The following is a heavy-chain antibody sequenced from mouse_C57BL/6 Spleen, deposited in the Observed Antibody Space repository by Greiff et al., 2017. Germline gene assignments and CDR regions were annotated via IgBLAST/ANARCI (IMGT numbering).Heavy chain of an antibody. D-gene: IGHD2-4*01. V-gene: IGHV2-5*01. CDR2: IWRGGST. Sequence: QVQLQQSGPGLVQPSQSLSITCTVSGFSLTSYGVHWVRQSPGKGLEWLGVIWRGGSTDYNAAFMSRLSITKDNSKSQVFFKMNSLQADDTAIYYCAKTGNYDYDGVAYWGQGTLVTVSA. CDR1: GFSLTSYG. CDR3: AKTGNYDYDGVAY. J-gene: IGHJ3*01.